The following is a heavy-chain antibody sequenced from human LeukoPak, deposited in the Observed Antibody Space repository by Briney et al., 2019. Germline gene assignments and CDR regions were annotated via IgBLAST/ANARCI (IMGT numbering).Heavy chain of an antibody. D-gene: IGHD3-16*01. V-gene: IGHV1-46*01. CDR1: GYTFTSYY. Sequence: ASVKVSCKASGYTFTSYYMHWVRQAPGQGLEWMGIINPSGGSTSYAQKFQGRVTMTRDTSTSTVYMELSSLRSEDTAVYYCARGTGLGRMQLGEFDYWGQGTLVTVSS. CDR3: ARGTGLGRMQLGEFDY. CDR2: INPSGGST. J-gene: IGHJ4*02.